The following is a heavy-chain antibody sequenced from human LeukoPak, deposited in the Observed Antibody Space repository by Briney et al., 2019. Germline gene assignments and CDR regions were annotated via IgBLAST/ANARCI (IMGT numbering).Heavy chain of an antibody. CDR3: ARHYYDILTGYPNAYNWFDP. V-gene: IGHV4-59*01. CDR1: GGSISSYY. Sequence: PSETLSLTCTVSGGSISSYYWSWIRQPPGKGREWIGYIYYSGSTNYNPSPKSRVTISVDTSKNQFSLKLSSVTAADTAVYYCARHYYDILTGYPNAYNWFDPWGQGTLVTVSS. CDR2: IYYSGST. D-gene: IGHD3-9*01. J-gene: IGHJ5*02.